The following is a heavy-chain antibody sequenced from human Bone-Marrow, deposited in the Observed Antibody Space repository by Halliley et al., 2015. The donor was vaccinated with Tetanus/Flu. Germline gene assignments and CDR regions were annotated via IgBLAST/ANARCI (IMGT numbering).Heavy chain of an antibody. D-gene: IGHD3-10*01. Sequence: SLRLSCAASGFTFSSYGMHWVRQAPGKGLEWVAVIWYDGSNKYYADSVKGRLTISRDNSKNTLYLQMNSLGAEDTAVYYCARRQRPQDYYGSGSSYNYYGMDVWGRGTTVTVSS. V-gene: IGHV3-33*01. J-gene: IGHJ6*02. CDR3: ARRQRPQDYYGSGSSYNYYGMDV. CDR2: IWYDGSNK. CDR1: GFTFSSYG.